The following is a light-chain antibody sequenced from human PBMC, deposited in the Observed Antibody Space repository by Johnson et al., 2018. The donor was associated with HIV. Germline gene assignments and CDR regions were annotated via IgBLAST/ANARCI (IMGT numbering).Light chain of an antibody. CDR3: GTWDSSLRTGF. Sequence: TQPPSVSAAPGQRVNISCSGNISNIESYFVSWYQQLPGAAPTLLIYDNNKGSSGLPARFSGSKSGTSATLGITGLQSVDEADYYCGTWDSSLRTGFFGTGTKVTVL. CDR1: ISNIESYF. CDR2: DNN. V-gene: IGLV1-51*01. J-gene: IGLJ1*01.